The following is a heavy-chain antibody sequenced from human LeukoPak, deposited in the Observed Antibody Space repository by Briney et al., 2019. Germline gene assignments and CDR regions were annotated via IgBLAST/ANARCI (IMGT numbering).Heavy chain of an antibody. CDR3: ARSPPPRRYYYGTSHYLFDY. CDR2: IYSSGST. D-gene: IGHD3-22*01. Sequence: TSGTLSLTCAVSGCSISSFYWSWVRQPAGKGLEWIGRIYSSGSTKFNPSLKSRTIMSVDTSTTQSSLKLSSVSAAAAAVYYCARSPPPRRYYYGTSHYLFDYCGDRNLV. CDR1: GCSISSFY. V-gene: IGHV4-4*07. J-gene: IGHJ4*01.